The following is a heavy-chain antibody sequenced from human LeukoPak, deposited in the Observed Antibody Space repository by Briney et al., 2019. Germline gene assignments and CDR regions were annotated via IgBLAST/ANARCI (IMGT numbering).Heavy chain of an antibody. Sequence: GGSLRLSCAASGFTFSDYNMNWVRQAPGKGLEWVSSISSTASRIYYADSVKGRFTISRDNAKNSLFLQMNSLRAEDTSVYYCARTYGSGSYPNDYWGQGTLVTVSS. CDR1: GFTFSDYN. D-gene: IGHD3-10*01. J-gene: IGHJ4*02. CDR2: ISSTASRI. CDR3: ARTYGSGSYPNDY. V-gene: IGHV3-21*01.